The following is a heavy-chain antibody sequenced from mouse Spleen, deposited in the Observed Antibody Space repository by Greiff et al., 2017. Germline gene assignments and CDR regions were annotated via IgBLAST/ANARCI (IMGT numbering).Heavy chain of an antibody. Sequence: EVQLQQSGAELVRPGASVKLSCTASGFNIKDYYMHWVKQRPEQGLEWIGRIDPEDGDTEYAPKFQGKATMTADTSSNTAYLQLSSLTSEDTAVYYCILYYYGSSPAWFAYWGQGTLVTVSA. D-gene: IGHD1-1*01. CDR3: ILYYYGSSPAWFAY. CDR1: GFNIKDYY. V-gene: IGHV14-1*01. CDR2: IDPEDGDT. J-gene: IGHJ3*01.